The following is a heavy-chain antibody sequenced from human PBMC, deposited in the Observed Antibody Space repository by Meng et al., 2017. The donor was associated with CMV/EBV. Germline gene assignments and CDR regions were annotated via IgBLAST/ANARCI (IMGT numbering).Heavy chain of an antibody. CDR1: GGNFSSYA. J-gene: IGHJ4*02. CDR3: AREGALAYFDY. CDR2: IIPIFGTA. V-gene: IGHV1-69*12. D-gene: IGHD5-12*01. Sequence: QVQLVQSGAEVKKPGSSVKVSLKSSGGNFSSYAISWVLQAPGQGLEWMRGIIPIFGTANYAQKFQGRVTITADESTSTAYMELSSLRSEDTAVYYCAREGALAYFDYWGQGTLVTVSS.